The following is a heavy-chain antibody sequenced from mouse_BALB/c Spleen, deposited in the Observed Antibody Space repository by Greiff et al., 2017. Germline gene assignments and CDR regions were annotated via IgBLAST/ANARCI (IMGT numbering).Heavy chain of an antibody. Sequence: QSGAELARPGASVKLSCKASGYTFTSYWMQWVKQRPGQGLEWIGAIYPGDGDTRYTQKFKGKATLTADKSSSTAYMQLSSLASEDSAVYYCARGDWGFAYWGQGTLVTVSA. V-gene: IGHV1-87*01. CDR3: ARGDWGFAY. CDR1: GYTFTSYW. CDR2: IYPGDGDT. D-gene: IGHD4-1*01. J-gene: IGHJ3*01.